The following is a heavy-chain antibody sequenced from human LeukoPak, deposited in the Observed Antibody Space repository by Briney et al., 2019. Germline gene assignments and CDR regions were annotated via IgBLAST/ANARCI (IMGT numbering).Heavy chain of an antibody. CDR3: ARGWSYGDSYYFDY. CDR2: IYHSGST. D-gene: IGHD4-17*01. J-gene: IGHJ4*02. CDR1: GYSISSGYY. V-gene: IGHV4-38-2*02. Sequence: PSETLSLTCTVSGYSISSGYYWGWIRQPPGKGLEWIGSIYHSGSTYYNPSLKSRVTISVDTSKNQFSLKLSSVTAADTAVYYCARGWSYGDSYYFDYWGQGTLVTVSS.